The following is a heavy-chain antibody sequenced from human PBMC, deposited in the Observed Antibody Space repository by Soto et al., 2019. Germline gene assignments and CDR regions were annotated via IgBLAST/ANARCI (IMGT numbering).Heavy chain of an antibody. D-gene: IGHD2-15*01. CDR3: ASGGYCSGGDCFGNYYYMDV. V-gene: IGHV4-34*01. J-gene: IGHJ6*03. CDR2: INPSGST. Sequence: QVQLQQWGAGLLKPSETLSLTCAVYGGSFSGYYWSWIRQPPGKGLEWLGEINPSGSTNYIPSLKRRVTRSVDTSKEQFSLRLSSVTAADTAVYYCASGGYCSGGDCFGNYYYMDVWGKGTTVTVSS. CDR1: GGSFSGYY.